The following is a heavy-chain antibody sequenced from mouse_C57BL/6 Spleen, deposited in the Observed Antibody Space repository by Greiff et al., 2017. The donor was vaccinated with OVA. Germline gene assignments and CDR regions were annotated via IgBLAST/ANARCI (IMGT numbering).Heavy chain of an antibody. CDR1: GYTFTSYW. J-gene: IGHJ2*01. D-gene: IGHD1-1*01. CDR2: IDPSDSET. CDR3: ARSPVLYGSSPFDY. Sequence: QVQLQQPGAELVRPGSSVKLSCKASGYTFTSYWMHWVKQRPIQGLEWIGNIDPSDSETNYNQKFKDKATLTVDKSSSTAYMQLSSLTSEDSAVYYCARSPVLYGSSPFDYWGQGTTLTVSS. V-gene: IGHV1-52*01.